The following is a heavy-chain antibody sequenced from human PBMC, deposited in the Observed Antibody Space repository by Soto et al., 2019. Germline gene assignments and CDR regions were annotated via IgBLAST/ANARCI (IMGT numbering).Heavy chain of an antibody. CDR3: AKDGDDGYYDSSGYYGGNAFDI. J-gene: IGHJ3*02. CDR2: ISGSGGST. V-gene: IGHV3-23*01. D-gene: IGHD3-22*01. Sequence: GGSLRLSCAASGFTFSSYAMSWVRQAPGKGLEWVSAISGSGGSTYYADSVKGRFTISRDNSKNTLYLQMNSLRAEDTAVYYCAKDGDDGYYDSSGYYGGNAFDIWGQGTMVTVSS. CDR1: GFTFSSYA.